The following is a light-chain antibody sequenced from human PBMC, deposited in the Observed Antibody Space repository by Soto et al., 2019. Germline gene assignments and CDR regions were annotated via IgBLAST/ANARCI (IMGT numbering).Light chain of an antibody. CDR2: EVS. J-gene: IGLJ3*02. V-gene: IGLV2-14*01. Sequence: QSALTQPASVSGSPGQLITISCTGTSSDVGLYNYVSWYQQHPGKAPRLMIYEVSNRPSGVTNRFSGSKSGNTASLTISGLHVEDEADYYCNSYTSSNTWVFGGGTQLTVL. CDR1: SSDVGLYNY. CDR3: NSYTSSNTWV.